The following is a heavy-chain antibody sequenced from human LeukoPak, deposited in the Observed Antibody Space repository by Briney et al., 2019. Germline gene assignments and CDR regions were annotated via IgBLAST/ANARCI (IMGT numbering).Heavy chain of an antibody. CDR3: ASLIVVVYHNHDAFDI. CDR1: GGTFSSYA. J-gene: IGHJ3*02. CDR2: IIPIFGTA. Sequence: GSSVTVSCKASGGTFSSYAISWVRQAPGQGLEWMGGIIPIFGTANYAQKFQGRVTITADESTGTAYMELSSLRSEDTAVYYCASLIVVVYHNHDAFDIWGQGTMVTVSS. V-gene: IGHV1-69*01. D-gene: IGHD3-22*01.